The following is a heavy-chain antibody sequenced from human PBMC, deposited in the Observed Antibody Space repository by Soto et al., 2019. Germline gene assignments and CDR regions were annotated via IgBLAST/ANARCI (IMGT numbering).Heavy chain of an antibody. J-gene: IGHJ4*02. V-gene: IGHV3-74*01. CDR1: GFIFKMYW. CDR2: IYNDGTYS. Sequence: GGSLRLSCAASGFIFKMYWMHWVRQSPGKGLVWISRIYNDGTYSDYADSVRGRFTISRDNVNDTLYLQVNNLRAEDSGLYYCTRGPRPISTGAGAYWGQGTQVTVSS. CDR3: TRGPRPISTGAGAY. D-gene: IGHD3-10*01.